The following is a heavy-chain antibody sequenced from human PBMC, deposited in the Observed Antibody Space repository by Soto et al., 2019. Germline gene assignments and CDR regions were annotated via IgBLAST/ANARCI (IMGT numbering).Heavy chain of an antibody. V-gene: IGHV1-18*01. CDR2: VSGYNGHT. Sequence: KLVQSGAEVKKPGASVKVSCQTSGYTFFSYAITWLRQAPGQGLEWMGWVSGYNGHTNYAQKFQERVTMTRDISTTTVFMEVRNLRSDDTAVYYCARFLGPTSSENWFDPWGQGTLVTVSS. D-gene: IGHD1-26*01. CDR1: GYTFFSYA. J-gene: IGHJ5*02. CDR3: ARFLGPTSSENWFDP.